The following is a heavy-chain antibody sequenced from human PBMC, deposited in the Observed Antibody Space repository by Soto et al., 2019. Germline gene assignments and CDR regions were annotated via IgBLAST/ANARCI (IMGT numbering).Heavy chain of an antibody. Sequence: GGSLRLSCAASGFTFSSYGMHWVRQAPGKGLEWVAVISYDGSNKYYADSVKGRFTISRDNSKNTLYLQMNSLRAEDTAVYYCAKEGRSYDSSGYYWPLDYWGQGTLVTVSS. D-gene: IGHD3-22*01. CDR3: AKEGRSYDSSGYYWPLDY. CDR2: ISYDGSNK. CDR1: GFTFSSYG. J-gene: IGHJ4*02. V-gene: IGHV3-30*18.